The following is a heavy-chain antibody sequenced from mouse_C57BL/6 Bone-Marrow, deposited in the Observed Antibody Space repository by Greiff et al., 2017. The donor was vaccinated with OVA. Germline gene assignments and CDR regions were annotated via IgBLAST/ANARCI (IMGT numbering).Heavy chain of an antibody. J-gene: IGHJ4*01. CDR1: GFTFSSYG. CDR3: ARHREVNWGYAMDY. V-gene: IGHV5-6*01. Sequence: EVKLVESGGDLVKPGGSLKLSCAASGFTFSSYGMSWVRQTPDKRLEWVATISSGGSYTYYQDSVKGRFTISRDHAKNNLYLQMSSLKSDDTAMYYCARHREVNWGYAMDYWGQGTSVTVSS. CDR2: ISSGGSYT. D-gene: IGHD4-1*01.